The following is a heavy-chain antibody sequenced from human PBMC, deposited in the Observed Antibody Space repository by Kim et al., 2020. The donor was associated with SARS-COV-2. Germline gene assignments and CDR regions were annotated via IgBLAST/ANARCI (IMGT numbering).Heavy chain of an antibody. D-gene: IGHD6-6*01. CDR1: GLTFSSYA. V-gene: IGHV3-64D*06. CDR2: ISGNGHRT. Sequence: GGSLRLSCSVSGLTFSSYAMHWVRQAPGKGLEYVSAISGNGHRTYYADSVKGRFTISRDNSKNTLYLQMSSLRPEDTAVYYCLAIVAARVFDYWGQGTLV. CDR3: LAIVAARVFDY. J-gene: IGHJ4*02.